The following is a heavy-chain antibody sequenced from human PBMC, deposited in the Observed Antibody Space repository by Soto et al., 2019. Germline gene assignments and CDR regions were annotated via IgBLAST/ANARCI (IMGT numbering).Heavy chain of an antibody. Sequence: ASVKVSCKASGYTFTSYYMHWVRQAPGQGLEWMGIINPSGGSTSYAQKFQGRVTMTRDTSTSTVYMELSSLRSEDTAVDYCGLLARDAFDIWGQGTMVTVSS. V-gene: IGHV1-46*01. D-gene: IGHD2-8*02. CDR1: GYTFTSYY. CDR2: INPSGGST. J-gene: IGHJ3*02. CDR3: GLLARDAFDI.